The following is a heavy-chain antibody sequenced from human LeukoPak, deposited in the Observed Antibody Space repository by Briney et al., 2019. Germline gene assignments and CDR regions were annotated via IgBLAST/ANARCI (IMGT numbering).Heavy chain of an antibody. V-gene: IGHV4-39*01. D-gene: IGHD3-10*02. Sequence: SETLSLTCTVSGGSISSSSYYWGWIRQPQGKGLEGIGSIYYSGSTYYNPSLKSRVTISVDTSKNQFSLKLSSVTAADTAVYYCARLLVQLCSEIPRRHFDYWGQGTLVTVSS. J-gene: IGHJ4*02. CDR3: ARLLVQLCSEIPRRHFDY. CDR1: GGSISSSSYY. CDR2: IYYSGST.